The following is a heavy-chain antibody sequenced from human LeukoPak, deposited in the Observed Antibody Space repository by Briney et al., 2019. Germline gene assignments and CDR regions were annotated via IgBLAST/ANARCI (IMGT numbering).Heavy chain of an antibody. Sequence: PGGSLRLSCAASGFTVSSNYMSWVRQAPGKGLEWVSVIYSGGSTYYADSVKGGFTISRDNSKNTLYLQMNSLRAEDTAVYYCARGPTFIRGYSYGYPPFDLWGRGTLVTVSS. D-gene: IGHD5-18*01. CDR1: GFTVSSNY. V-gene: IGHV3-66*01. CDR3: ARGPTFIRGYSYGYPPFDL. CDR2: IYSGGST. J-gene: IGHJ2*01.